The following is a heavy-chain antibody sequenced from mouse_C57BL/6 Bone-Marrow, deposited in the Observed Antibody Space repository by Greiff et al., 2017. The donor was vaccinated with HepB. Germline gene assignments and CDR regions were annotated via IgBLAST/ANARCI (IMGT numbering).Heavy chain of an antibody. D-gene: IGHD1-1*01. CDR2: IRSKSNNYAT. CDR3: VRHAGSSFYAMDY. Sequence: EVKLVESGGGLVQPKGSLKLSCAASGFSFNTYAMNWVRQAPGKGLEWVARIRSKSNNYATYYADSVKDRFTISRDDSESMLYLQMNNLKTEDTAMYYCVRHAGSSFYAMDYWGQGTSVTVSS. J-gene: IGHJ4*01. CDR1: GFSFNTYA. V-gene: IGHV10-1*01.